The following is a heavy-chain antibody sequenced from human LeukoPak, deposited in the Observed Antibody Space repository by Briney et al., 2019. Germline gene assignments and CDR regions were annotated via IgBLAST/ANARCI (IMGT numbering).Heavy chain of an antibody. J-gene: IGHJ4*02. CDR1: GFTFSSYS. Sequence: PGGSLRLSCAASGFTFSSYSMNWVRQAPGKGLEWVSYISSSSSTIYYADSVKGRFTISRDNAKNSLYLQMNSLRAEDTAVYYCARVERSSGYYPFDYWGQGTLVTVSS. CDR2: ISSSSSTI. V-gene: IGHV3-48*01. CDR3: ARVERSSGYYPFDY. D-gene: IGHD3-22*01.